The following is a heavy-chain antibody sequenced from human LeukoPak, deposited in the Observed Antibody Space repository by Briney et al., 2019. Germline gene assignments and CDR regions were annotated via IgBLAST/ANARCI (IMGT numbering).Heavy chain of an antibody. Sequence: GGSLRLSCAASGFTFSSYGMHWVRQAPGKGLEWVAFIRYDGSNKYYADSVKGRFTISRDNSKNTLYLQMNSLRAEDTAVYYCARDGPHYYGSGTYSYFDYWGQGTLVTVSS. V-gene: IGHV3-30*02. J-gene: IGHJ4*02. CDR2: IRYDGSNK. CDR3: ARDGPHYYGSGTYSYFDY. CDR1: GFTFSSYG. D-gene: IGHD3-10*01.